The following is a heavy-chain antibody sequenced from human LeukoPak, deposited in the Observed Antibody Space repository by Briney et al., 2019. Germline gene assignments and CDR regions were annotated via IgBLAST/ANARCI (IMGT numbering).Heavy chain of an antibody. D-gene: IGHD3-22*01. CDR2: INHSGST. V-gene: IGHV4-34*01. CDR3: ARDRLFGSGHRYFDY. J-gene: IGHJ4*02. CDR1: GGSFSGYY. Sequence: SETLSLTCAVYGGSFSGYYWSWIRQPPGKGLEWIGEINHSGSTNHNPSLKSRVTISVDTSKNQFSLKLSSVTAADTAVYYCARDRLFGSGHRYFDYWGQGTLVTVSS.